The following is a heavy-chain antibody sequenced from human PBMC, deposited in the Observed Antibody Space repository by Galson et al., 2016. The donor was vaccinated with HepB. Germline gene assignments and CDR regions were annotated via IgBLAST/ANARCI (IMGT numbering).Heavy chain of an antibody. CDR1: GYDFTYYW. Sequence: QSGAEVKKPGESLKISCKGSGYDFTYYWMAWLRQMPGKGLEWMGIIYSEDSDATYSPSFKGQVTISADKTITTAYLEWSSLKASDTAVYYCANGYGSTWSSLSFWGQGTLVAVSS. J-gene: IGHJ4*02. CDR2: IYSEDSDA. D-gene: IGHD6-13*01. V-gene: IGHV5-51*01. CDR3: ANGYGSTWSSLSF.